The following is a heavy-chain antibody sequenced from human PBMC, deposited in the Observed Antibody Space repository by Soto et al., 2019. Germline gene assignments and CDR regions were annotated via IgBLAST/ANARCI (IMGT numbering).Heavy chain of an antibody. J-gene: IGHJ4*02. Sequence: GGTLRLSCVASGGLFEDYDMHWVRQVPGKGLEWVSSITSNSDAINYADSVKGRFTLSRDKAKNSMYLEMNSLRVEDTAFYFCVKGTFSRLKVIFDYWGQGTLVTVSS. CDR3: VKGTFSRLKVIFDY. CDR2: ITSNSDAI. D-gene: IGHD2-21*01. V-gene: IGHV3-9*01. CDR1: GGLFEDYD.